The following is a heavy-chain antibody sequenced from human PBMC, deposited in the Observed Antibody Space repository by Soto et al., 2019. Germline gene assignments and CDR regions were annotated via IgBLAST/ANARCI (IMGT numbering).Heavy chain of an antibody. D-gene: IGHD2-2*01. CDR2: INPSGGST. CDR1: GYTFTSYY. Sequence: ASVKVSCKASGYTFTSYYMHWVRQAPGQGLEWMGIINPSGGSTSYAQKFQGRVTMTRDTSTSTVYMELSSLRSEDTAVYYCARFYCSSTSCSRDYYYMDVWGKGTTVTSP. V-gene: IGHV1-46*03. CDR3: ARFYCSSTSCSRDYYYMDV. J-gene: IGHJ6*03.